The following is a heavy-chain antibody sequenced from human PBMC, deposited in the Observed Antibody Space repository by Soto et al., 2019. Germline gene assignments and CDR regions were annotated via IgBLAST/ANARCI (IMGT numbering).Heavy chain of an antibody. CDR2: IKQDGGAN. J-gene: IGHJ4*02. CDR1: GFTFSTHL. CDR3: ARVSTTNYFDY. V-gene: IGHV3-7*05. Sequence: GGSLRLSCEVSGFTFSTHLMSWVRQAPGKGLEWVGNIKQDGGANYYVDYVKGRFTISRDNAENSLYLQMNSLRAEDTALYYCARVSTTNYFDYWGQGTPVTVSS.